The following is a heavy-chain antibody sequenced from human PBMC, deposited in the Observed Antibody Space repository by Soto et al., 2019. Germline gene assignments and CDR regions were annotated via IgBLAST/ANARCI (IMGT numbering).Heavy chain of an antibody. Sequence: SVKVSGKASGGTFSSYAISWVRQAPGQGLEWMGGIIPIFGTANYAQKFQGRVTITADESTSTAYMELSSLRSEDTAVYYCARAAGGYYGSGSYYCLDYWGQGTLVTVSS. CDR2: IIPIFGTA. D-gene: IGHD3-10*01. J-gene: IGHJ4*02. CDR1: GGTFSSYA. CDR3: ARAAGGYYGSGSYYCLDY. V-gene: IGHV1-69*13.